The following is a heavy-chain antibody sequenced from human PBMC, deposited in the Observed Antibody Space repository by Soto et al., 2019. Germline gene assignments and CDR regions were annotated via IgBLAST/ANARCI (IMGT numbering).Heavy chain of an antibody. V-gene: IGHV4-30-4*01. CDR3: ARVRNCRGARCKYGMDV. Sequence: SQTLSLTCTVSGGSITRGEYYWSWIRQPPGQGLEWIGYIYYSGSTYYKMSLRSRLHISVDTSKNQFSLGLFSVTAADTAVYFCARVRNCRGARCKYGMDVWAHGTTVTVSS. J-gene: IGHJ6*02. CDR1: GGSITRGEYY. CDR2: IYYSGST. D-gene: IGHD2-15*01.